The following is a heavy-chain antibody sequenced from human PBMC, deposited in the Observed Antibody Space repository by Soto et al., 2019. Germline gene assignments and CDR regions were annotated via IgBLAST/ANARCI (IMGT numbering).Heavy chain of an antibody. J-gene: IGHJ3*02. V-gene: IGHV3-30-3*01. CDR1: VFTFSSYA. CDR3: ARELRDHDAFDI. Sequence: GGSLRLSCAASVFTFSSYAMHWVRQAPGKGLEWVAVISYDGSNKYYADSVKGRFTISRDNSKNTLYLQMNSLRAEDTAVYYCARELRDHDAFDIWGQGTMVTVSS. CDR2: ISYDGSNK.